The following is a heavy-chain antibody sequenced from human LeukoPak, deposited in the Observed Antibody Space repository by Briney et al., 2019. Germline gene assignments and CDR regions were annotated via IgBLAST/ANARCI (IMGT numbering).Heavy chain of an antibody. CDR2: ISWNSGSI. D-gene: IGHD6-13*01. Sequence: GGSLRLSCAASEFSFSNFAMYWVRQAPGKGLEWVSGISWNSGSIGYADSVKGRFTISRDNAKNSLYLQMNSLRAEDTALYYCAKDIRGGSSSWTYTWGQGTLVTVSS. V-gene: IGHV3-9*01. CDR3: AKDIRGGSSSWTYT. CDR1: EFSFSNFA. J-gene: IGHJ5*02.